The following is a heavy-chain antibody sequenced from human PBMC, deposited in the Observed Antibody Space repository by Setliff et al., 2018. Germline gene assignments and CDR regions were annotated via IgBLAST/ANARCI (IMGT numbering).Heavy chain of an antibody. D-gene: IGHD2-2*01. CDR3: ARARPATIAGVVPGVADFGIDV. CDR2: IYTSGST. J-gene: IGHJ6*02. Sequence: PSETLSLTCTVSGYSISSGYYWIWIRQPAGEGLEWIGRIYTSGSTNYNPSLKRRVTISLEMSKNQFSLTLSSVTAADTAVYYCARARPATIAGVVPGVADFGIDVWGQGTTVTVSS. CDR1: GYSISSGYY. V-gene: IGHV4-61*02.